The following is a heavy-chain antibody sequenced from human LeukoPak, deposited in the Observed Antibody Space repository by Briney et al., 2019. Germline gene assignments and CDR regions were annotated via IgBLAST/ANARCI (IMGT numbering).Heavy chain of an antibody. CDR1: GGSISSSSYY. CDR2: IYYSGST. Sequence: PSETLSLTCTVSGGSISSSSYYWGWIRQPPGKGLEWIGSIYYSGSTYYNPSLKSRVTISVDTSKNQFSLKLSSVTAADTAVYYCASGIPSPLTYYYGSGSYLRCNWFDPWGQGTLVTVSS. V-gene: IGHV4-39*07. CDR3: ASGIPSPLTYYYGSGSYLRCNWFDP. J-gene: IGHJ5*02. D-gene: IGHD3-10*01.